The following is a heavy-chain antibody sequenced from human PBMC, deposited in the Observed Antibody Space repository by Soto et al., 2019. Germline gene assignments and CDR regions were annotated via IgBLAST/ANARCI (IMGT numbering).Heavy chain of an antibody. J-gene: IGHJ5*02. CDR1: EYSFTNYL. V-gene: IGHV5-51*01. CDR3: RRRWTALIYEDDPAGTYSSGHQWFAP. D-gene: IGHD6-19*01. Sequence: PGESLKISCKGLEYSFTNYLIGWVRQMPVKGLEWMGIISPSDSDTRYSPPIEAQVTMSVDKSITTAYLQWNSLKASDTGMYCFRRRWTALIYEDDPAGTYSSGHQWFAPCGRVSLFAVCS. CDR2: ISPSDSDT.